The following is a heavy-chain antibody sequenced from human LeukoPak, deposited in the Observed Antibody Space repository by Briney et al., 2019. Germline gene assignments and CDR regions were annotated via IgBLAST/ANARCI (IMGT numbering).Heavy chain of an antibody. V-gene: IGHV3-48*04. J-gene: IGHJ6*03. CDR1: GFTLTSNA. CDR2: ISSSSDTI. Sequence: GGSLRLSCGASGFTLTSNAMYWVRQAPGRRLEWVSYISSSSDTIYYADSVRGRFTISRDNAKNSLYLQMNSLRAEDTAVYYCARGAYYYFLDVWGKGTTVTVSS. CDR3: ARGAYYYFLDV.